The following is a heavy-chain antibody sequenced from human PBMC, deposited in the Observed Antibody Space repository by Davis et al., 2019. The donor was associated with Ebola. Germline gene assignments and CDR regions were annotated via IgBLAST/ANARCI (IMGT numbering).Heavy chain of an antibody. CDR3: ARGDDYPFYMDV. Sequence: SETLSLTCTVSGGSVSSGSYYWSWLRQPPGKGLDWIGYIYYSGSTNYNPSLKSRVTISVDTSKNQFSLKLSSVTAADTAEYYCARGDDYPFYMDVWGKGTTVTVSS. V-gene: IGHV4-61*01. J-gene: IGHJ6*04. CDR2: IYYSGST. D-gene: IGHD3-16*01. CDR1: GGSVSSGSYY.